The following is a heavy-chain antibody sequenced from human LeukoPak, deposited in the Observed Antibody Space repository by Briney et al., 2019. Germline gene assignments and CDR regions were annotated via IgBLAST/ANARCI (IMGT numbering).Heavy chain of an antibody. CDR2: IQYSGST. Sequence: SETLSLTCSVSGGAISSFYWIWIRQTPGKGLEWIGCIQYSGSTEYNPSLESRVTISVDTSKNQFSLKLTSVTVADTAVYYCARGYGYNSEYWGQGTLVTVSP. J-gene: IGHJ4*02. CDR3: ARGYGYNSEY. D-gene: IGHD5-24*01. V-gene: IGHV4-59*13. CDR1: GGAISSFY.